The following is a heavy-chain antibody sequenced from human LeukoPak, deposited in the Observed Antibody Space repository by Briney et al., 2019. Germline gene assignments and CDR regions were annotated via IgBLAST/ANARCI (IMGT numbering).Heavy chain of an antibody. CDR1: GSTFSGYY. V-gene: IGHV1-2*02. D-gene: IGHD1-14*01. CDR2: INPNRGAT. J-gene: IGHJ4*02. Sequence: ASVKVSCTASGSTFSGYYIHWVRQAPGQGLEWMGWINPNRGATNYAQKFQGRVTMTGDTSISTAYMELSGLRSGDTAVYYCARETTGWGGSDYWGQGTLVTVSS. CDR3: ARETTGWGGSDY.